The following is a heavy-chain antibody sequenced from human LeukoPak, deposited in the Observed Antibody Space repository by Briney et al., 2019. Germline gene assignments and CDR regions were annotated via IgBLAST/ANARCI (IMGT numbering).Heavy chain of an antibody. CDR2: IYYSGST. CDR1: GGSFSGYY. Sequence: SETLSLTCAVYGGSFSGYYWGWIRQPPGKGLEWIGSIYYSGSTYYNPSLKSRVTISVDTSKNQFSLKLSSVTAADTAVYYCARHEPAVAGTEWFDPWGQGTLVTVSS. CDR3: ARHEPAVAGTEWFDP. J-gene: IGHJ5*02. V-gene: IGHV4-39*01. D-gene: IGHD6-19*01.